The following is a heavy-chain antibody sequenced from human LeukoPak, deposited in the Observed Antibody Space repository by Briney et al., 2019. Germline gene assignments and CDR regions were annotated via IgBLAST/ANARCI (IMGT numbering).Heavy chain of an antibody. Sequence: PGGSLRLSCAASGFTFSSYWMSWVRQAPGKGLEWVANIKQDGSEKYYVDSVKGRFTISRDNAKNSLYLQMDSLRAEDTAVYYCARERYSSSWYPTSGRAVWNYYYGMDVWGQGTTVTVSS. D-gene: IGHD6-13*01. CDR2: IKQDGSEK. V-gene: IGHV3-7*01. J-gene: IGHJ6*02. CDR1: GFTFSSYW. CDR3: ARERYSSSWYPTSGRAVWNYYYGMDV.